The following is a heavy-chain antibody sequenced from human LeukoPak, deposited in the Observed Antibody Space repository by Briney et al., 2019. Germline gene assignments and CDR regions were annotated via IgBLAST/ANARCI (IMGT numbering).Heavy chain of an antibody. V-gene: IGHV1-24*01. CDR1: GSTLTKIS. D-gene: IGHD3-22*01. J-gene: IGHJ4*02. Sequence: ASVRVSCKVSGSTLTKISIDWVRQSPGKGLEWMGSVGHEDGRTIHAQKFQGRFNMTVDTATDTAYMEMSSLMSKDTAIYYCATGAIVLDFWGQGTLVTVSS. CDR2: VGHEDGRT. CDR3: ATGAIVLDF.